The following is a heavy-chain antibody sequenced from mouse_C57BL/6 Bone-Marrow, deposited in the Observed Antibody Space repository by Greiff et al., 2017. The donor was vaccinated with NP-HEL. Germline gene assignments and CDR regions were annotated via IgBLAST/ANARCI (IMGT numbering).Heavy chain of an antibody. J-gene: IGHJ2*01. CDR1: GFTFSSYG. D-gene: IGHD2-5*01. V-gene: IGHV5-6*01. CDR2: ISSGGSYT. Sequence: EVQVVESGGDLVKPGGSLKLSCAASGFTFSSYGMSWVRQTPDKRLEWVATISSGGSYTYYPDNVKGRFTISRDNAKNTLYLQMSSLKSEDTAMYYCASHYYSNYFDYWGQGTTLTVSS. CDR3: ASHYYSNYFDY.